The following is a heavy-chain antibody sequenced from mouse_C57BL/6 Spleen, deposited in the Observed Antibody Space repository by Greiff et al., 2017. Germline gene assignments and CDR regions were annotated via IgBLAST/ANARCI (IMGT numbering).Heavy chain of an antibody. Sequence: EVKVVESEGGLVQPGSSMKLSCTASGFTFSDYYMAWVRQVPEKGLEWVANINYDGSSTYYLDSFKSRFIISRDNAKNILYLQMSSLQSEDTATYYYARNRGYYYGSSYAMDYWGQGTSVTVSS. CDR2: INYDGSST. V-gene: IGHV5-16*01. J-gene: IGHJ4*01. CDR3: ARNRGYYYGSSYAMDY. D-gene: IGHD1-1*01. CDR1: GFTFSDYY.